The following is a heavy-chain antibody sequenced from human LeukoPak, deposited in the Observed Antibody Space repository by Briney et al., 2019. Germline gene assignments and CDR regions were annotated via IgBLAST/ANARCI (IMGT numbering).Heavy chain of an antibody. CDR2: IYRSGST. Sequence: SETLSLTCTVSGYSINSGYYWVWIRQPPGKGLEWIGSIYRSGSTNYNPSLKSRVTISVDTSKNQFSLKVNSVTAADTAVYYCARDHSSSSEDYWGQGTLVTVSS. CDR1: GYSINSGYY. CDR3: ARDHSSSSEDY. V-gene: IGHV4-38-2*02. J-gene: IGHJ4*02. D-gene: IGHD6-13*01.